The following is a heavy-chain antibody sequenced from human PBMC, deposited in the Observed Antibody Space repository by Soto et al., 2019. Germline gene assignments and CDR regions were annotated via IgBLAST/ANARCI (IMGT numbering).Heavy chain of an antibody. Sequence: GSLRLSCAASGFTFSSYAMSWVRQAPGKGLEWVSDISGGGGSTHYADSVKGRFTISRDNSKNTLYLQMNSLRAEDTAVYYCAKDLSYGGNSIDYWGQGTLVTVSS. CDR2: ISGGGGST. V-gene: IGHV3-23*01. D-gene: IGHD4-17*01. CDR3: AKDLSYGGNSIDY. CDR1: GFTFSSYA. J-gene: IGHJ4*02.